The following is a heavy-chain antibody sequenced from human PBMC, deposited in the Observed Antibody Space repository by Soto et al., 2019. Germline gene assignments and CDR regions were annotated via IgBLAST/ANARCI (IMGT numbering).Heavy chain of an antibody. J-gene: IGHJ4*02. CDR2: ISGNGGT. D-gene: IGHD3-22*01. V-gene: IGHV3-23*01. CDR3: AKDAPGSGWLSDY. CDR1: GFSFVNYA. Sequence: PGGSLRLSCAASGFSFVNYAMNWVRQAPGKGLEWVSTISGNGGTSYADFVRGRFTISRDNSKNTLYLQMNSLRVDDTAVYYCAKDAPGSGWLSDYWGQGTLVTVSS.